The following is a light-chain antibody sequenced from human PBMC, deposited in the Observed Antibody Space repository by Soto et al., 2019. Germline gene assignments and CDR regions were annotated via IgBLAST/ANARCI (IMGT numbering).Light chain of an antibody. V-gene: IGKV3-20*01. Sequence: EIVLTQSPATLSLSPGERATLSCRASQSVSSNLAWYQQKPGQAPRLLIYGASNRATGIPDRFSGSGSGTDFTLTISRLEPEDFAVYYCQQYGSSGTFGQGTKVDI. CDR1: QSVSSN. CDR2: GAS. J-gene: IGKJ1*01. CDR3: QQYGSSGT.